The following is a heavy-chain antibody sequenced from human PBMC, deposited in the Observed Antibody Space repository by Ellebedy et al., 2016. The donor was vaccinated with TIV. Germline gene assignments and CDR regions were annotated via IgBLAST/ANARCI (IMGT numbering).Heavy chain of an antibody. D-gene: IGHD3-16*01. Sequence: PGGSLRLSCAASGFTFSSYGMHWVRQAPGKGLEWVAVIWYDGSNKYYADSVKGRFTISRDNSKNTLYLQMNSLRAEDTAVYYCARRGPSRDYDNVYYYYGMDVWGQGTTVTVSS. CDR2: IWYDGSNK. CDR3: ARRGPSRDYDNVYYYYGMDV. J-gene: IGHJ6*02. V-gene: IGHV3-33*08. CDR1: GFTFSSYG.